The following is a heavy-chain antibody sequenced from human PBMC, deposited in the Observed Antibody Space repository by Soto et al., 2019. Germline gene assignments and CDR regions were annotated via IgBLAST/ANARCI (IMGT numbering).Heavy chain of an antibody. CDR1: GFTFSSYA. CDR3: AKDPYYYDSSGPPQYFQH. CDR2: ITGSGGNT. V-gene: IGHV3-23*01. D-gene: IGHD3-22*01. Sequence: GGSLRLSCAASGFTFSSYAMSWARQAPGKGLEWVSAITGSGGNTYYADSARGRFTISRDNSKNTLYLQMNSLRAEDTAIYYCAKDPYYYDSSGPPQYFQHSGQGTLVTVSS. J-gene: IGHJ1*01.